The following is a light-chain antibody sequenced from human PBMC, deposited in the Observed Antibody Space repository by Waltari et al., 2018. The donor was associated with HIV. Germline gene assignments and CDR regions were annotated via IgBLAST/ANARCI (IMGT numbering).Light chain of an antibody. CDR3: MQSIQLPLT. CDR1: QSILHSDGKTY. J-gene: IGKJ4*01. V-gene: IGKV2D-29*01. CDR2: EVS. Sequence: DLVITKTPISLFVTHGQQASISCKSSQSILHSDGKTYLYGYLQKPGQPPQLLIYEVSNRFSGVPDRFSGSGSGTDFTLKISRVEAEDVGVYYCMQSIQLPLTFGGGTKVEIK.